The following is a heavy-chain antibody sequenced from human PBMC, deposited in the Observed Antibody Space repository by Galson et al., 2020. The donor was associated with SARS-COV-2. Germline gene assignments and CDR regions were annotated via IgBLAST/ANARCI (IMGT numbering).Heavy chain of an antibody. CDR3: ATGDVWFES. CDR2: ISMSGITI. CDR1: GLTFSKTQ. Sequence: GESPKISCAASGLTFSKTQMNWVRPAPGKGLEGVSYISMSGITIYYADSVKGRFTISRHNAENALYLQMNSLRAEDTGIYYCATGDVWFESWGQGTLVTVSS. D-gene: IGHD7-27*01. V-gene: IGHV3-48*03. J-gene: IGHJ5*01.